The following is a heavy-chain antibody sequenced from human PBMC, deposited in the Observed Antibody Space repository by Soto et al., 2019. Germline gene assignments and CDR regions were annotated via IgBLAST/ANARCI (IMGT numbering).Heavy chain of an antibody. CDR3: ARDRSSGWKRQAFDY. D-gene: IGHD6-19*01. J-gene: IGHJ4*02. CDR1: GFTFSSYA. Sequence: PGGSLRLSCAASGFTFSSYAMHWVRQAPGKGLEWVAVISYDGSNKYYADSVKGRFTISRDNSKNTLYLQMNSLRAEDTAVYYCARDRSSGWKRQAFDYWGQGTLVTVSS. V-gene: IGHV3-30-3*01. CDR2: ISYDGSNK.